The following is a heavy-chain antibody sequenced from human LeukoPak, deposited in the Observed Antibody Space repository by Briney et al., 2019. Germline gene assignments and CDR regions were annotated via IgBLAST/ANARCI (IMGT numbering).Heavy chain of an antibody. CDR2: INHSGST. V-gene: IGHV4-34*01. Sequence: SETLSLTCAVYGGSFSGYCWSWIRQPPGKGLEWIGEINHSGSTNYNPSLKSRVTISVDTSKNQFSLKLSSVTAADTAVYYCARINPYGVRKGWFDPWGQGTLVTVSS. D-gene: IGHD4-17*01. CDR1: GGSFSGYC. CDR3: ARINPYGVRKGWFDP. J-gene: IGHJ5*02.